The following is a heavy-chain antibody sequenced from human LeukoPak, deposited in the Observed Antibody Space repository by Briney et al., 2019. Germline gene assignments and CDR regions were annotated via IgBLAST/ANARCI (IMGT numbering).Heavy chain of an antibody. Sequence: LGRSLRLSCAASGFTFSSYAMHWVRQAPGKGLEWVAVISYDGSNKYYADSVKGRFTISRDNSKNTLYLQMNSLRAEDTAVYYCARDLSYSSGPGQHWGQGTLVTVSS. J-gene: IGHJ1*01. D-gene: IGHD6-19*01. CDR2: ISYDGSNK. V-gene: IGHV3-30-3*01. CDR1: GFTFSSYA. CDR3: ARDLSYSSGPGQH.